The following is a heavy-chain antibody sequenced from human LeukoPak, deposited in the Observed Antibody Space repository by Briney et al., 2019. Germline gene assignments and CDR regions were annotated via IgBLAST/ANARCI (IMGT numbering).Heavy chain of an antibody. J-gene: IGHJ4*02. CDR3: ARVAGYYPYFDY. V-gene: IGHV3-15*05. Sequence: GGSLRLSCAASGFTFSNAWMSWVRQAPGKGLEWVGRIKSKTDGGTTDYAAPVKGRFTIPRDDSKNTLYLQMNSLRAEDTAVYYCARVAGYYPYFDYWGQGTLVTVSS. CDR1: GFTFSNAW. CDR2: IKSKTDGGTT. D-gene: IGHD3-10*01.